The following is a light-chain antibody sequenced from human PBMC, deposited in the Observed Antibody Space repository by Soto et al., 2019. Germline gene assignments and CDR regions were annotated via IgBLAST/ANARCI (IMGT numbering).Light chain of an antibody. CDR1: QSVGSS. Sequence: IVMTQSPATLSVSPGERATLSCRASQSVGSSLAWYQQKPGRAPRLLIYGASSRATGVLARFSGSGSGTDFTLTISGLQSEDFAVYYCQQCNDWPRTFGQGTKLEI. J-gene: IGKJ2*01. CDR3: QQCNDWPRT. CDR2: GAS. V-gene: IGKV3-15*01.